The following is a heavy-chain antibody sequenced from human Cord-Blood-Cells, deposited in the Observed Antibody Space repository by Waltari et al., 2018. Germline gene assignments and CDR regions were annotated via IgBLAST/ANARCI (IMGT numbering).Heavy chain of an antibody. CDR2: INPKSGGT. D-gene: IGHD6-13*01. V-gene: IGHV1-2*02. CDR1: GHTFTGSY. Sequence: QVQLVQSGAEVKKPVASVKVSCKASGHTFTGSYMHWVRQAPGEGLEWMGWINPKSGGTNNAQKFQGRVTMTRDTSISTAYMELSRLRSDDTAVYYCAQVLYSSSWYGGFDYWGQGTLVTVSS. J-gene: IGHJ4*02. CDR3: AQVLYSSSWYGGFDY.